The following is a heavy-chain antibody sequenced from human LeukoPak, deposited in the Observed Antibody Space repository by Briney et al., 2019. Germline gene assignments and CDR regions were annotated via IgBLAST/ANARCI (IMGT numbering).Heavy chain of an antibody. Sequence: GGSLRLSCEVSGFTFSIYSTNWVRQAPGKGLEWVSSISSSSSYIYYADSVKGRFTISRDNAKNSLYLQMNSLRAEDTAVYYCARDGIMTTVTTSDYWGQGTLVTVSS. V-gene: IGHV3-21*01. CDR2: ISSSSSYI. D-gene: IGHD4-17*01. J-gene: IGHJ4*02. CDR3: ARDGIMTTVTTSDY. CDR1: GFTFSIYS.